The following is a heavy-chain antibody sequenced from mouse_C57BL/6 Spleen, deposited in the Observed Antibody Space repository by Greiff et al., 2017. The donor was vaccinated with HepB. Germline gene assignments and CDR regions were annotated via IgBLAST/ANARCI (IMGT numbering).Heavy chain of an antibody. J-gene: IGHJ4*01. CDR3: ARWDDGYSVDY. D-gene: IGHD2-3*01. Sequence: QVQLQQPGAELVKPGASVKLSCKASGYTFTSYWMHWVKQRPGQGLEWIGMIHPNSGSTNYNEKFKSKATLTVDKSSSTAYMQLSSLTSEDSAVYYCARWDDGYSVDYWGQGTSVTVSS. CDR1: GYTFTSYW. V-gene: IGHV1-64*01. CDR2: IHPNSGST.